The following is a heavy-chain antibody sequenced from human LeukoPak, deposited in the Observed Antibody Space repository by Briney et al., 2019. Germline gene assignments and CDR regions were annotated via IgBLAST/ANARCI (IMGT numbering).Heavy chain of an antibody. J-gene: IGHJ4*02. CDR1: GFTFRLYW. Sequence: GGSLRLSCAASGFTFRLYWMHWVRQAPGKGLVWVSRINSDQSNTTYADSVKGRFTISRDNTKNSLYLQMNSLRAEDTAVYYCARDAFSKSDYWGQGTLVTVSS. CDR2: INSDQSNT. V-gene: IGHV3-74*01. CDR3: ARDAFSKSDY. D-gene: IGHD4-11*01.